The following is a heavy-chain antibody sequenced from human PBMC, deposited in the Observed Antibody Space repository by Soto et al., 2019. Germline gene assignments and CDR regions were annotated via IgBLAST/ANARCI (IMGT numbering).Heavy chain of an antibody. Sequence: QVHLVQSGAEVRKPGASVKVSCKASGYTFTSYAMHWVRQAPGQRLEWMGWINAGNGNTKYSQKFQGRVTITRDTSASTDYMELSSLRSEDTAVYYCARGLNGYLHYFDYWGQGTLVTVSS. CDR2: INAGNGNT. CDR1: GYTFTSYA. J-gene: IGHJ4*02. CDR3: ARGLNGYLHYFDY. D-gene: IGHD5-18*01. V-gene: IGHV1-3*01.